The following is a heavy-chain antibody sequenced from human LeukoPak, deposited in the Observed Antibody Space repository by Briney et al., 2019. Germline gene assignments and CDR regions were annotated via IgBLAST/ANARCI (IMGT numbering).Heavy chain of an antibody. CDR1: GYTFTSYY. J-gene: IGHJ4*02. V-gene: IGHV1-46*01. CDR3: ARDYDSSGYYGSFDY. Sequence: GASVKVSCKASGYTFTSYYMHWVRQAPGQGLEWMGTSNPSGGSTSYAQKFQGRVTMTRDTSTSTVYMELSSLRSEDTAVYYCARDYDSSGYYGSFDYWGQGTLVTVSS. CDR2: SNPSGGST. D-gene: IGHD3-22*01.